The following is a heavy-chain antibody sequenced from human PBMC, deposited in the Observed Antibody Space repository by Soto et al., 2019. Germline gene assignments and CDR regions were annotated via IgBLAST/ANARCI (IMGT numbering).Heavy chain of an antibody. D-gene: IGHD6-13*01. Sequence: GGSLRLSCPASGFTFSDYYMSWIRQAPGKGLEWVSYISSSGSTIYYADSVKGRFTISRDNAKNSLYLQMNSLRAEDTAVYYCARGGYSSSWYGPKEYYYYMDVWGKGTTVTVSS. CDR3: ARGGYSSSWYGPKEYYYYMDV. J-gene: IGHJ6*03. CDR2: ISSSGSTI. V-gene: IGHV3-11*01. CDR1: GFTFSDYY.